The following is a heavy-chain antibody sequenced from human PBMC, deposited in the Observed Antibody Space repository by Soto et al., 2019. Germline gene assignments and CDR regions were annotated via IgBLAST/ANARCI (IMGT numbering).Heavy chain of an antibody. D-gene: IGHD1-1*01. V-gene: IGHV4-34*01. CDR3: ARGRSEYKSTYWFDP. CDR2: INHSGST. J-gene: IGHJ5*02. CDR1: GGSFSGFY. Sequence: SETLSLTCAVYGGSFSGFYWGWIRQPPGKGLEWIGEINHSGSTNYNPSLKSRVTISVDTSKNQFSLKLSSVTAADTAVYYCARGRSEYKSTYWFDPWGQGTLVTVSS.